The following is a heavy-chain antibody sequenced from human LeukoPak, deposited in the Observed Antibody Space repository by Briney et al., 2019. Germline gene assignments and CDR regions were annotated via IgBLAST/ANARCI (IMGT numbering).Heavy chain of an antibody. V-gene: IGHV7-4-1*02. Sequence: GASVKVSCKASGYTFTSYAMNWVRQAPGQGLEWMGWIDTNTGNPTYAQGFTGRFVFSLDTSVSTAYQQISSLKAEDTAVYYCARGYSSSWYSRDYYYYMDVWGKGTTVTVSS. D-gene: IGHD6-13*01. CDR3: ARGYSSSWYSRDYYYYMDV. CDR2: IDTNTGNP. CDR1: GYTFTSYA. J-gene: IGHJ6*03.